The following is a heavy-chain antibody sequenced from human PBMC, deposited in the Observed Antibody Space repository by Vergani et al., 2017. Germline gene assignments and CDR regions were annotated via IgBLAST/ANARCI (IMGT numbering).Heavy chain of an antibody. J-gene: IGHJ3*02. Sequence: QVQLVQSGAEVKKPGSSVKVSCKASGGTFSSYAISWVRQAPGQGLELMGGIIPIFGTANYAQKFQGRVTITADESTSTAYMELSSLRSEDTAVYYCARESGYCSGGSCARLEPLNAFDIWGQGTMVTVSS. CDR2: IIPIFGTA. CDR3: ARESGYCSGGSCARLEPLNAFDI. D-gene: IGHD2-15*01. CDR1: GGTFSSYA. V-gene: IGHV1-69*01.